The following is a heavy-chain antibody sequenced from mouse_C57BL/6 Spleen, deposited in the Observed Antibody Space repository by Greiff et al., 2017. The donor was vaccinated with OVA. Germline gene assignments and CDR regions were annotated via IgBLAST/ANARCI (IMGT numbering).Heavy chain of an antibody. Sequence: VQLQQPGAELVKPGASVKLSCKASGYTFTSYWMHWVKQRPGQGLEWMGMIHPNSGSTNYNEKFKSKATLTVDKSSSTAYMQLSSLTSEDSAVYYGAESYYSNYVGYAMDDWGQGTSVTVSS. CDR2: IHPNSGST. CDR1: GYTFTSYW. CDR3: AESYYSNYVGYAMDD. V-gene: IGHV1-64*01. J-gene: IGHJ4*01. D-gene: IGHD2-5*01.